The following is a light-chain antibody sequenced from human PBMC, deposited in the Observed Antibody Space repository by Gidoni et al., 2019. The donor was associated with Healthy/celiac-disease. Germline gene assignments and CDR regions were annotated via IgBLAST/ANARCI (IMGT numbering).Light chain of an antibody. Sequence: DIQMTQSPSALSASVGDRVTITCRASQSISSYVNWYQQKPGKAPKLLIYAASSLQSGVPSRFSCSRSGKDWTLSISSLQPEDCATYYYQQSYSNPHTFGGGTKVEIK. CDR3: QQSYSNPHT. V-gene: IGKV1-39*01. CDR1: QSISSY. CDR2: AAS. J-gene: IGKJ4*01.